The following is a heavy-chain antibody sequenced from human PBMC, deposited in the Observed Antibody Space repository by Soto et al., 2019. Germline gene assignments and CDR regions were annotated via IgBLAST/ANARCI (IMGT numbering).Heavy chain of an antibody. J-gene: IGHJ4*02. CDR3: ASHGDQGTGVGY. CDR2: IYYSGST. Sequence: QVQLQESGPGLVKPSETLSLTCTVSGGSISSYYWSWIRQPPGKGLEWIGDIYYSGSTNYNPSLKSRVTVSVDTSKNQCSLKLSSVTAADTAVYYCASHGDQGTGVGYWGQGTLVTVSS. D-gene: IGHD1-26*01. CDR1: GGSISSYY. V-gene: IGHV4-59*01.